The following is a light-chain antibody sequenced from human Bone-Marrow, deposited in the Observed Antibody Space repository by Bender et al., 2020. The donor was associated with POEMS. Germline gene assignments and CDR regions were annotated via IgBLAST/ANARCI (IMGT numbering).Light chain of an antibody. Sequence: QSALTQPASVSGSPGQSVTISCTGTTSNVGTYNYVSWYRQHPGKAPKVMIYEVSKRPSGVPARFSGSKSGTSASLAISDIQSEDEGDYYCSSWDDSLSGWVFGGGTKLTVL. J-gene: IGLJ3*02. CDR1: TSNVGTYNY. CDR2: EVS. V-gene: IGLV2-11*01. CDR3: SSWDDSLSGWV.